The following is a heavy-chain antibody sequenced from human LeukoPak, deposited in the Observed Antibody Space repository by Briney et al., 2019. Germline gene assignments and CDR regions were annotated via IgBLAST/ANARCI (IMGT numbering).Heavy chain of an antibody. CDR2: IYYSGST. CDR3: VGPDILTGYPLGY. CDR1: AGSISSYY. Sequence: SETLSLTCTISAGSISSYYWSWIRQPPGKGLEWIGYIYYSGSTNYNPSLKSRVTISVDTSKNQFSLKLSSVTAADTAVHYCVGPDILTGYPLGYWGQGTLVTVSS. D-gene: IGHD3-9*01. V-gene: IGHV4-59*08. J-gene: IGHJ4*02.